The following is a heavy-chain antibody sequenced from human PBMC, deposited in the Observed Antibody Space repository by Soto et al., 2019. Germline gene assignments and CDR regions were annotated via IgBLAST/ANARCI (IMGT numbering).Heavy chain of an antibody. D-gene: IGHD6-13*01. Sequence: GGSLRLSCAASGFTFSSYSMNWVRQAPGKGLEWVSSISSSSYIYYADSVKGRFTISRDNAKNSLYLQMNSLRAEDTSVYYCAFSSVIAAAGTANWFDPWGQGTLVTVSS. J-gene: IGHJ5*02. CDR2: ISSSSYI. CDR3: AFSSVIAAAGTANWFDP. CDR1: GFTFSSYS. V-gene: IGHV3-21*01.